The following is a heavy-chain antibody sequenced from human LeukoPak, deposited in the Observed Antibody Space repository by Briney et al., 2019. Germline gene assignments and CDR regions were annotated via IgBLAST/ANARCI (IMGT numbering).Heavy chain of an antibody. J-gene: IGHJ4*02. V-gene: IGHV4-34*01. CDR3: ARGVRIAVAAPHLNY. D-gene: IGHD6-19*01. CDR2: IDHSGST. Sequence: GSLRLSCAASGFTFSNYAMSWVRQPPGKGLEWIGEIDHSGSTNYNPSLKSRVTISVDTSKNQFSLNLSSVTAADTAVYFCARGVRIAVAAPHLNYWGQGTLVTVSS. CDR1: GFTFSNYA.